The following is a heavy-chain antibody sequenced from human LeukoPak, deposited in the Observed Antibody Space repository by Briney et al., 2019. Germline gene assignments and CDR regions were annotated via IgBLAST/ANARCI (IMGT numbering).Heavy chain of an antibody. J-gene: IGHJ4*02. V-gene: IGHV3-48*01. D-gene: IGHD1-26*01. CDR3: ARYKPYSGSSYDFDF. CDR1: GFSFSTYK. CDR2: VSSSSDNI. Sequence: GRSLRLSCAASGFSFSTYKMNWVRQAPGEGMEWVSSVSSSSDNIYYADSVEGRFTIYRDNAKNSLNLQMSSLRAEDTAVYYCARYKPYSGSSYDFDFWGQGTLVTVSS.